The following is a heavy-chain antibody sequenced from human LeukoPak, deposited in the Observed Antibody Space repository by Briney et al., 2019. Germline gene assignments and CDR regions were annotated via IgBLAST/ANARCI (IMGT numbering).Heavy chain of an antibody. D-gene: IGHD1-26*01. Sequence: SETLSLTCTVSGGSISSYYWSWIRQPPGKGLEWIGYIYYSGSTNYNPSLKSRVTISVDTSKNQFSLKLSSVTAADTAVYYCARARIVGATDLFDYWGQGTLVTVSS. J-gene: IGHJ4*02. CDR2: IYYSGST. V-gene: IGHV4-59*12. CDR3: ARARIVGATDLFDY. CDR1: GGSISSYY.